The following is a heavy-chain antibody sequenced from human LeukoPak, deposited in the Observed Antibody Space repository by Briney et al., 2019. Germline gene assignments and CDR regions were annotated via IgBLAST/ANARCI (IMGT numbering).Heavy chain of an antibody. CDR2: IYYSGST. CDR3: ARGVCSGGSCYSEGHWFDP. D-gene: IGHD2-15*01. J-gene: IGHJ5*02. CDR1: GGSISSSSYY. Sequence: SETLSLTCTVSGGSISSSSYYWGWIRQPPGKGLEWIGSIYYSGSTYYNPSLKSRVTISVDTSKNQFSLKLSSVTAADTAVYYCARGVCSGGSCYSEGHWFDPWGQGTLVTVSS. V-gene: IGHV4-39*01.